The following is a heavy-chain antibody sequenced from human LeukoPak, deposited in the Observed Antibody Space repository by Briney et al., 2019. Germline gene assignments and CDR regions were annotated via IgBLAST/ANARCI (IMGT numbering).Heavy chain of an antibody. CDR1: GFTFSSYG. D-gene: IGHD4-17*01. Sequence: GGSLRLSCAASGFTFSSYGMHWVRQAPGKGLEWVAVISYDGSNKYYADSVKGRFTISRDNSKNTLYLQMNSLRAEDTAVYYCARDIDAVTSDYWGQGTLVTVSS. J-gene: IGHJ4*02. CDR3: ARDIDAVTSDY. V-gene: IGHV3-30*03. CDR2: ISYDGSNK.